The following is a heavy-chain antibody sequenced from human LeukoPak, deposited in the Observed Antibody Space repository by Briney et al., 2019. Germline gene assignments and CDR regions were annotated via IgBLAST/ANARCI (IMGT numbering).Heavy chain of an antibody. J-gene: IGHJ4*02. CDR1: GGSISSGDYY. CDR2: IYYRGST. D-gene: IGHD2-2*01. V-gene: IGHV4-30-4*01. Sequence: PSQTMSLTCTVSGGSISSGDYYWSWIRQPPGKGLEWIGYIYYRGSTYYNPSLKSRVTISVDTSKIQFSLKLSSVTAADTAVYYCARGCSSTSCPVDYWGRGTLVTVSS. CDR3: ARGCSSTSCPVDY.